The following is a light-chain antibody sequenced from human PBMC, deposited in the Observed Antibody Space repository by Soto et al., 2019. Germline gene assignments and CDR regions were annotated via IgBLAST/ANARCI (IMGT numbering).Light chain of an antibody. Sequence: QSVLTQPASVSGSPGQSITISCTGTSSDAGSYNLVSWYLQHPGKAPKLMIYEVSKRPSGVSNRFSGSKSGNTASLTISGLQAEDEADYYCCSYAGSSTFLVFGGGTKVTAL. CDR2: EVS. CDR3: CSYAGSSTFLV. CDR1: SSDAGSYNL. V-gene: IGLV2-23*02. J-gene: IGLJ2*01.